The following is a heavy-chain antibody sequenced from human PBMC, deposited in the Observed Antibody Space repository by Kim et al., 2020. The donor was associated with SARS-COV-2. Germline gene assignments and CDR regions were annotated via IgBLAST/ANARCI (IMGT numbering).Heavy chain of an antibody. V-gene: IGHV4-61*01. CDR1: NGSVSSSTYH. Sequence: SETLSLTCTVSNGSVSSSTYHWSWIRQPPGKALEWIGYIYYTWNTNYSPSLKSRVTMSLDTPKNQFSLKLTSVTAADAAVYFCAGWLGHAFDVWGQGTMVTVSS. CDR3: AGWLGHAFDV. D-gene: IGHD5-12*01. J-gene: IGHJ3*01. CDR2: IYYTWNT.